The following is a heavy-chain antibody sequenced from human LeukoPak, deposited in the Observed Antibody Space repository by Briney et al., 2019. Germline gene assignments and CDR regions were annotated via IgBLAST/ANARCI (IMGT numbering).Heavy chain of an antibody. D-gene: IGHD6-13*01. V-gene: IGHV4-4*07. CDR1: GGSISSYY. Sequence: PSETLTLTCTASGGSISSYYWSWIRQPAGKGLEWIGRIYTSGSTNYNPSLKSRVTMSVDTSKNQFSLKLSSVTAADTAVYYCARGGIAAARQRWFDPWGQGTLVTVSS. CDR3: ARGGIAAARQRWFDP. CDR2: IYTSGST. J-gene: IGHJ5*02.